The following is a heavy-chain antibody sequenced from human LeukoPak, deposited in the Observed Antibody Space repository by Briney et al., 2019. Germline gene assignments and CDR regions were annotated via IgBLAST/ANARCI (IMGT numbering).Heavy chain of an antibody. Sequence: GASVKVSCKASGYTFTGYYIHWVRQAPGRGLEWMGWINPKSGGTNYAQKFQGRVTMTRDTSISTAYMELSRLRSDDTAVYFCARVIGFGELSLGHWGQGTLVTVSS. CDR1: GYTFTGYY. J-gene: IGHJ4*02. V-gene: IGHV1-2*02. CDR2: INPKSGGT. D-gene: IGHD3-10*01. CDR3: ARVIGFGELSLGH.